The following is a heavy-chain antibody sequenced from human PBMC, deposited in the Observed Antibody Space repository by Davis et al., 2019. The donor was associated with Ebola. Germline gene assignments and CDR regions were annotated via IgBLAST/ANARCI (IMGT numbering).Heavy chain of an antibody. Sequence: GESLKISCAAASGFVFSIHWMTWVRQAPGKGLEWVANIRQDGGETYYADSVKGRFAISRDNAKNSLYLQMNSLRAEDTAIYYCARDAVPAAQDYWGQGTLVTVSS. CDR2: IRQDGGET. D-gene: IGHD2-2*01. CDR1: GFVFSIHW. CDR3: ARDAVPAAQDY. J-gene: IGHJ4*02. V-gene: IGHV3-7*03.